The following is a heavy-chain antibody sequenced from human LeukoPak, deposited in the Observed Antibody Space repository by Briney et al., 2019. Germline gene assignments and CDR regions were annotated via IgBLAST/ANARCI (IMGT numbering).Heavy chain of an antibody. Sequence: SETLSLTCTVSGGSISSGSYYWSWIRQPAGEGLEWIGYIYYSGSTNYNPSLKSRVTISVDTSKNQFSLKLSSVTPEDTAVYYCARGSIVATGDFDYWGQGTLVTVSS. CDR3: ARGSIVATGDFDY. D-gene: IGHD5-12*01. CDR2: IYYSGST. CDR1: GGSISSGSYY. V-gene: IGHV4-61*10. J-gene: IGHJ4*02.